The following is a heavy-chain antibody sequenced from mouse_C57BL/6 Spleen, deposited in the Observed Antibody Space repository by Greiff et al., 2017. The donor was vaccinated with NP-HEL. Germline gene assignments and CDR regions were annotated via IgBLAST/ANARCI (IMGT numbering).Heavy chain of an antibody. CDR2: IYPRSGNT. CDR3: ARGDYYGSSPYYFDY. CDR1: GYTFTSYG. V-gene: IGHV1-81*01. D-gene: IGHD1-1*01. J-gene: IGHJ2*01. Sequence: VQLQESGAELARPGASVKLSCKASGYTFTSYGISWVKQRTGQGLEWIGEIYPRSGNTYYNEKFKGKATLTADKPTSQAYMELRSLTSEDSAVYCCARGDYYGSSPYYFDYWGQGTTLTVSS.